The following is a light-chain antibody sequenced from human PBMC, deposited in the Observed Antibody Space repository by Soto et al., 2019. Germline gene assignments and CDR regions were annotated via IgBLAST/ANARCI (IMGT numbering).Light chain of an antibody. J-gene: IGLJ1*01. CDR2: DVS. V-gene: IGLV2-14*03. Sequence: QSALTQPASVSGSPGQSITISCTGTSSDVGAYNYVSWYQQHPGQAPKLMIYDVSNRPTGVSDRFSRSKSGNTASLTISGLQAEDEADYYCYSCSRSSGTRYVFGTGTKLTVL. CDR3: YSCSRSSGTRYV. CDR1: SSDVGAYNY.